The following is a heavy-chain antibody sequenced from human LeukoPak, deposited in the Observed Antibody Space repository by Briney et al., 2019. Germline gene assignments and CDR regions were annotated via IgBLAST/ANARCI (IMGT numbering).Heavy chain of an antibody. CDR1: GGSISSGSYY. D-gene: IGHD6-19*01. CDR3: ARDPYPLYSSGAFDP. V-gene: IGHV4-61*02. Sequence: PSQTLSLTCTVSGGSISSGSYYWSWIRQPAGKGLEWIGRIYTSGSTNYNPSLKSRVTMSVDTSKNQFSLKLSSVTAADTAVYYCARDPYPLYSSGAFDPWGQGTLVTVSS. J-gene: IGHJ5*02. CDR2: IYTSGST.